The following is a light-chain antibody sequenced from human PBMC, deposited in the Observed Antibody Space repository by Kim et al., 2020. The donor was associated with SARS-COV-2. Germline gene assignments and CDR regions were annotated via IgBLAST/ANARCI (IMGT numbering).Light chain of an antibody. CDR1: SSDVGGYKF. V-gene: IGLV2-14*03. J-gene: IGLJ2*01. CDR2: DVN. Sequence: QSALTQPASVSGSPGQSIAISCTGTSSDVGGYKFVSWYQQHPGKAPNLLIYDVNNRPSGVSDRFSGSKSGNTASLTISGLQAEDEADYYCTSYTRSSTLLFGGGTQLTVL. CDR3: TSYTRSSTLL.